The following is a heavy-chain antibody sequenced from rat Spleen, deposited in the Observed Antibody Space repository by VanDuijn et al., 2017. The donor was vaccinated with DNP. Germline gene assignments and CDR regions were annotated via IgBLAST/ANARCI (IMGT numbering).Heavy chain of an antibody. CDR2: INTDGGST. D-gene: IGHD1-3*01. CDR3: ARPNFGSPYYFDY. J-gene: IGHJ2*01. V-gene: IGHV5-58*01. Sequence: EVQLVETGGGLVQPGRSLKLSCVASGFTFSSYWMYWIRQAPGKGLEWVASINTDGGSTYYRDSVKGRFTISRNNAKNTLYLQMDSLRSEDTATYYCARPNFGSPYYFDYWGQGVMVTVSS. CDR1: GFTFSSYW.